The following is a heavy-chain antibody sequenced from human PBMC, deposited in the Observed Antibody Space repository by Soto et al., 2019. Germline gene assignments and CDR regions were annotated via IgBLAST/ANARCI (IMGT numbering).Heavy chain of an antibody. CDR2: IYYSGST. V-gene: IGHV4-59*08. Sequence: QVQLQESGPGLVKPSETLSLTCTVSGGSISSYYWRWIRQPPGKGLEWIGNIYYSGSTNYNPSLKSRVTISVDTSKNKLSLKLSSVTAADTAVYYCARHYWSGGSGRSYFDYWGQGTLVTVSS. J-gene: IGHJ4*02. CDR3: ARHYWSGGSGRSYFDY. CDR1: GGSISSYY. D-gene: IGHD2-15*01.